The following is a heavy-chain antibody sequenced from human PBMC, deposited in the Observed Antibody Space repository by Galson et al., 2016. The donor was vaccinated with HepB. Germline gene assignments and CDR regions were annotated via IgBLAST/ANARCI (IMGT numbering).Heavy chain of an antibody. CDR3: ARGGKVGATHDVFDI. Sequence: SETLSLTCTVSGGSISSYYWSWIRQPAGQGLEWIGRIFTSGSTNYNPSLNSRVSMSVDTSKNQFSLILSSVTAADTAVYYCARGGKVGATHDVFDIWGQGTMVTVSS. J-gene: IGHJ3*02. CDR1: GGSISSYY. D-gene: IGHD1-26*01. CDR2: IFTSGST. V-gene: IGHV4-4*07.